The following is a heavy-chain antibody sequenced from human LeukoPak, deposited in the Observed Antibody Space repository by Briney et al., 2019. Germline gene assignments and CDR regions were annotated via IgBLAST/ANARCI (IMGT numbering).Heavy chain of an antibody. D-gene: IGHD3-10*01. V-gene: IGHV4-59*12. J-gene: IGHJ4*02. CDR2: IYSSGST. Sequence: SETLSLTCTVSGGFISSYYWSWIRLPPGKGLEWIGYIYSSGSTNYNPSLKSRVTISVDTSKNQFSLKLSSVTAADTAVYYCARPRPGGSGSLDYWGQGTLVTVSS. CDR3: ARPRPGGSGSLDY. CDR1: GGFISSYY.